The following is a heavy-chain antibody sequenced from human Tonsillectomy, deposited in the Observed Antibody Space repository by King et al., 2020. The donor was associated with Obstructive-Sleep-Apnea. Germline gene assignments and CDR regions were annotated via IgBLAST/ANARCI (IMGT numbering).Heavy chain of an antibody. J-gene: IGHJ4*02. D-gene: IGHD5-18*01. CDR3: ARRPVARGYTYGWGDF. Sequence: VQLVESGAEVKKPGESLNISCKVSGYSFTTYWIGWVRQMPGKGLEWMGIIHPHHSDTRYSPSFQGQVTISVDKSISTAYLQWSSLKAADTAMYYCARRPVARGYTYGWGDFWGQGTLVTVSS. V-gene: IGHV5-51*01. CDR1: GYSFTTYW. CDR2: IHPHHSDT.